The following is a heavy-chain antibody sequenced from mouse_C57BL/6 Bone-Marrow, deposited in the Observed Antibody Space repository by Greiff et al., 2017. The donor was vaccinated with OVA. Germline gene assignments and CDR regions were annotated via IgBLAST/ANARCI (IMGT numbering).Heavy chain of an antibody. CDR2: INPNYGTT. CDR3: ARWGIYYGNYGAMDY. CDR1: GYSFTDYN. V-gene: IGHV1-39*01. Sequence: EVKLMESGPELVKPGASVKISCKASGYSFTDYNMNWVKQSNGKSLEWIGVINPNYGTTSYNQKFKGKATLTVDQSSSTAYMQLNSLTSEDSAVYYCARWGIYYGNYGAMDYWGQGTSVTVSS. J-gene: IGHJ4*01. D-gene: IGHD2-1*01.